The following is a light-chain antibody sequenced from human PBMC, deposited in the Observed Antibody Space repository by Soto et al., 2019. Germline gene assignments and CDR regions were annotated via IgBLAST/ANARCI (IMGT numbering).Light chain of an antibody. CDR2: LGS. J-gene: IGKJ1*01. V-gene: IGKV2-28*01. CDR3: IQSSRWSGT. CDR1: HSLLHSNGYNY. Sequence: DIVMTQSPLSLPVTPGEPASISCRSSHSLLHSNGYNYLDWYLQKPGQSPQLLIYLGSNRASGVPDRFSGSGSGTNFTLKISRVEDEEVGRSYCIQSSRWSGTFGQGTKVDIK.